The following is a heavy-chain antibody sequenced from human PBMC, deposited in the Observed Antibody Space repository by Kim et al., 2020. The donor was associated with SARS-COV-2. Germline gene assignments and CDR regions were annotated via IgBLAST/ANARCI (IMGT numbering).Heavy chain of an antibody. V-gene: IGHV3-23*01. CDR3: AIVRAPQGYDILTGYYFDP. Sequence: GRFTISRDNSKNTLYLQRNSLRAEDTAVYYCAIVRAPQGYDILTGYYFDPWGQGTLVTVSS. D-gene: IGHD3-9*01. J-gene: IGHJ5*02.